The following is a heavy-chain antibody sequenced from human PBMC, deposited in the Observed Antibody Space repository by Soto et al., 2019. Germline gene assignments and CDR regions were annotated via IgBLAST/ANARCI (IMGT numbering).Heavy chain of an antibody. CDR2: IKKDGSEE. CDR3: ATSSDTGYIFDF. V-gene: IGHV3-7*01. J-gene: IGHJ4*02. Sequence: EVQLLESGGGLGQPGGSLRLSCAASGFVFSTYWMSWVRQAPGKGLEWVANIKKDGSEEYYVDSVKGRFTISRDSAKNSLYLKMNNLRAEDTAVYYCATSSDTGYIFDFWGQGTLVTVSS. CDR1: GFVFSTYW. D-gene: IGHD6-6*01.